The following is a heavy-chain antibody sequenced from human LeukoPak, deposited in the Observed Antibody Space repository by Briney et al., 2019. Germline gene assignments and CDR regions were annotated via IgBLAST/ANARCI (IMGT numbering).Heavy chain of an antibody. D-gene: IGHD3-3*01. CDR2: INWNGGST. CDR3: ARDFEWNTHAFDI. CDR1: GFTFDDDG. V-gene: IGHV3-20*04. J-gene: IGHJ3*02. Sequence: GGSLRLFCAASGFTFDDDGMSWVRQAPGKGLEWVSGINWNGGSTGYADSVKGRFTISRDNAKNSLYLQMNSLRAEDTALYYCARDFEWNTHAFDIWGQGTMVTVSS.